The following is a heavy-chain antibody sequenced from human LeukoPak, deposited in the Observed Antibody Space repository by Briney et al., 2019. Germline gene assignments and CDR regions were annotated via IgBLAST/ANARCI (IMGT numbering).Heavy chain of an antibody. CDR3: ARGKTEEDTAMAVYYFDY. J-gene: IGHJ4*02. CDR2: IYYSGST. CDR1: GGSISSGDYY. V-gene: IGHV4-30-4*08. Sequence: PSQTLSLTCTVSGGSISSGDYYWSWIRQPPGKGLEWIGYIYYSGSTYYNPSLKSRVTISVDTSKNQFSLKLSSVTAADTAVYYCARGKTEEDTAMAVYYFDYWGQGTLVTVSS. D-gene: IGHD5-18*01.